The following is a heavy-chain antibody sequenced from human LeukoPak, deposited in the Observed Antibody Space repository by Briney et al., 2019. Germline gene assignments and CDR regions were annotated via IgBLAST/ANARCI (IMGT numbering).Heavy chain of an antibody. D-gene: IGHD3-22*01. CDR2: IIPIFGTA. V-gene: IGHV1-69*06. CDR1: GGTFSSYA. Sequence: SVRVSCKASGGTFSSYAISWVRQAPGQGLEWMGGIIPIFGTANYAQKFQGRVTITADKSTSTAYMELSSLRSEDTAVYYCAFDSSGYYYVGKGAFDIWGQGTMVTVSS. J-gene: IGHJ3*02. CDR3: AFDSSGYYYVGKGAFDI.